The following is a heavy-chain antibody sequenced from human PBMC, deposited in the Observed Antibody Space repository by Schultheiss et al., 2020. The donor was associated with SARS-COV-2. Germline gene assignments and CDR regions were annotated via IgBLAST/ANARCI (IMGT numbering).Heavy chain of an antibody. CDR1: GFTFSNAW. Sequence: GESLKISCAASGFTFSNAWMSWVRQAPGKGLEWVSSISSSSSYIYYADSVKGRFTISRDNAKNSLYLQMNSLRAEDTAVYYCARDLPPHDYWGQGTLVTVSS. V-gene: IGHV3-21*01. J-gene: IGHJ4*02. CDR2: ISSSSSYI. CDR3: ARDLPPHDY.